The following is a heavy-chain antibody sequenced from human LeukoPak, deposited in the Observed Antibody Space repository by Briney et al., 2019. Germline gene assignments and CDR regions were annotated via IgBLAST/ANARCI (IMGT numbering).Heavy chain of an antibody. Sequence: PGGSLRLSCAASGFTFDDYAMHWVRQAPGKGLEWVSGISWNSGSIGYADSVKGRFTISRDNAKNSLYLQMNNLRAEDTALYYCAKDALRYCSGGSCYWALDYWGQGTLVTVSS. CDR2: ISWNSGSI. J-gene: IGHJ4*02. CDR1: GFTFDDYA. CDR3: AKDALRYCSGGSCYWALDY. D-gene: IGHD2-15*01. V-gene: IGHV3-9*01.